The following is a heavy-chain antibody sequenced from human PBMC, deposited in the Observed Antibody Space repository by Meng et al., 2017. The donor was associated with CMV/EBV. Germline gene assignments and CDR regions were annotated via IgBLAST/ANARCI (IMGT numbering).Heavy chain of an antibody. V-gene: IGHV3-74*01. CDR2: IGTDETIT. CDR1: AFTFRTSW. CDR3: TKDTADSSSPAWFDP. Sequence: SAFTFRTSWVTWVRPAAGEELVWVSRIGTDETITGYAASVKNQFAVSKDNSKNTLYLQVNCLRAGDTAVYYCTKDTADSSSPAWFDPWGQETLVTVSS. J-gene: IGHJ5*02. D-gene: IGHD6-13*01.